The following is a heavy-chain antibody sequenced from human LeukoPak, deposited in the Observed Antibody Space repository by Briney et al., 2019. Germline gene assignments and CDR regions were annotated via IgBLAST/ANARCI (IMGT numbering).Heavy chain of an antibody. J-gene: IGHJ5*02. CDR1: GYTFTGYY. V-gene: IGHV1-2*06. CDR3: ARDSDTNGGGS. D-gene: IGHD2-8*01. Sequence: ASVKVSCKASGYTFTGYYIHWVRQAPGQGLEWMGRINPSSGGTNFALKFQGRVTMTRDTSISTAYVELTGLRSDDTAVYYCARDSDTNGGGSWGQGTLVTVSS. CDR2: INPSSGGT.